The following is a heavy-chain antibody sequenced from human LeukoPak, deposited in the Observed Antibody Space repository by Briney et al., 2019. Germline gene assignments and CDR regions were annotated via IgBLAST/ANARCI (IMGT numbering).Heavy chain of an antibody. CDR1: GGSISSGGYY. CDR3: ARVPDYGDYEGNFDY. CDR2: IYYSGST. V-gene: IGHV4-31*03. D-gene: IGHD4-17*01. J-gene: IGHJ4*02. Sequence: PSETLSLTCTVSGGSISSGGYYWSWIRQHPGKGLEWIGYIYYSGSTYYNPSLKSRVTISVDTSKNQFSLKLSPVTAADTAVYYCARVPDYGDYEGNFDYWGQGTLVTVSS.